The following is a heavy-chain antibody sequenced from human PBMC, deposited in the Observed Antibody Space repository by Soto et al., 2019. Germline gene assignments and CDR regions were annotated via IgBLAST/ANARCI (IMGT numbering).Heavy chain of an antibody. D-gene: IGHD3-22*01. CDR2: ISYDGSNK. V-gene: IGHV3-30*18. J-gene: IGHJ4*02. CDR3: AKVYHSYYYDSSLLY. CDR1: GFTFSSYG. Sequence: PGGSLRLSCAASGFTFSSYGMHWVRQAPGKGLEWVAVISYDGSNKYYADSVKGRFTISRDNSKNTLYLQMNSLRAEDTAVYYCAKVYHSYYYDSSLLYWGQGTLVTVSS.